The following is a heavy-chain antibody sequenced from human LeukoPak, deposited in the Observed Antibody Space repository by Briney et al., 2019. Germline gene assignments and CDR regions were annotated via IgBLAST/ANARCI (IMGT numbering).Heavy chain of an antibody. J-gene: IGHJ4*02. CDR2: IREDGSKR. CDR1: GFTFSRYW. V-gene: IGHV3-7*04. D-gene: IGHD4-23*01. Sequence: GGSLRLSCAASGFTFSRYWMSWVRQAPGKGLEWVANIREDGSKRYYVDSVRGRFSTTRDNAKNSLYLQMNSLRAEDTAVYYCARVGYGGNAKDYWGQGTLVTVSS. CDR3: ARVGYGGNAKDY.